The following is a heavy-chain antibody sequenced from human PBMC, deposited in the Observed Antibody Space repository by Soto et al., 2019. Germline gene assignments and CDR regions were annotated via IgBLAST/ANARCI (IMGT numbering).Heavy chain of an antibody. J-gene: IGHJ4*02. CDR2: IYSGGTT. CDR3: SRLSAPTVRYYTAPFDY. V-gene: IGHV3-53*01. Sequence: GGSLRLLCAASGFTVSAYYMIWVSQAPGKGLEWVSVIYSGGTTHYADSFQGRYINSRHSSKNTLHLHMTSLRAEDTTVYYCSRLSAPTVRYYTAPFDYWGQGTLVTV. CDR1: GFTVSAYY. D-gene: IGHD2-2*02.